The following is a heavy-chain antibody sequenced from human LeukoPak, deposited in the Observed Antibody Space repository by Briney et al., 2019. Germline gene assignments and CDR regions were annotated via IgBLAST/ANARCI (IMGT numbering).Heavy chain of an antibody. V-gene: IGHV3-23*01. CDR1: GFTLSTYA. Sequence: PGGSLRLSCAASGFTLSTYAMSWVRQTPGKGLEWVAATSSSDAGTYHADSVRGRFTISRDNSKNTLYLQMNSLRAEDTAVYYCARDKRSRGYNYYMDVWGKGTTVTVSS. CDR2: TSSSDAGT. J-gene: IGHJ6*03. CDR3: ARDKRSRGYNYYMDV. D-gene: IGHD3-10*01.